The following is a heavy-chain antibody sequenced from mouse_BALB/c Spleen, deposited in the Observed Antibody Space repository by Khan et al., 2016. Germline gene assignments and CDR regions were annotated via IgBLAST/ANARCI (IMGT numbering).Heavy chain of an antibody. D-gene: IGHD2-2*01. CDR1: GFTFNTYA. Sequence: EVQLVESGGGLVQPKGSLKLSCAASGFTFNTYAMNWVRQAPGKGLEWIARIRSKSNNYATYYADSVKDRFTISRDDSQRMCYLQMNNLKTEDTATDYLVSYGWGAMDYWGQGTSVTVSS. J-gene: IGHJ4*01. V-gene: IGHV10-1*02. CDR2: IRSKSNNYAT. CDR3: VSYGWGAMDY.